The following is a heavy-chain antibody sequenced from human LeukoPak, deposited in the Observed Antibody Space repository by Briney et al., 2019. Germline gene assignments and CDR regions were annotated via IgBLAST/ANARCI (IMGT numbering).Heavy chain of an antibody. J-gene: IGHJ4*02. V-gene: IGHV1-18*01. CDR3: ARDPGGNWGFDH. D-gene: IGHD7-27*01. Sequence: GASVKVSCKASGGTFSSYAISWARQAPGQGLEWMGWISLSSGDTNYAQEFQERISMTRDTSTSTAYMELRSLRSDDTAVYYCARDPGGNWGFDHWGQGALVTVSS. CDR1: GGTFSSYA. CDR2: ISLSSGDT.